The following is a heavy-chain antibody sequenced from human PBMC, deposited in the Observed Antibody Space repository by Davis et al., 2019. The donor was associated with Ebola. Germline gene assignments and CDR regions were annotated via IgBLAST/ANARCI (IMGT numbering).Heavy chain of an antibody. CDR3: ARDRGPSSWQLYFDY. CDR2: INPNSGGT. J-gene: IGHJ4*02. V-gene: IGHV1-2*02. CDR1: GYTFTGYY. D-gene: IGHD6-13*01. Sequence: ASVKVFCKASGYTFTGYYMHWVRQAPGQGLEWMGWINPNSGGTNYAQKFQGRVTMTRDTSISTAYMELSRLRSDDTAVYYCARDRGPSSWQLYFDYWGQGTLVTVSS.